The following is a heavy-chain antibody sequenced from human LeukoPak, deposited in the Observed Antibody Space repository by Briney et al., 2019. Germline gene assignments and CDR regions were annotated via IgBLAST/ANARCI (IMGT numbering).Heavy chain of an antibody. D-gene: IGHD3-3*01. CDR2: ISGSGGST. V-gene: IGHV3-23*01. Sequence: GGSLRLSCAASGFTLSSYAMSWVRQAPGKGLEWVSAISGSGGSTYYADSVKGRFTISRDNSKNTLYLQMNSLRAEDTAVYYCAKGEGFTIFGVVIFDFWGQGTLVTVSS. CDR1: GFTLSSYA. CDR3: AKGEGFTIFGVVIFDF. J-gene: IGHJ4*02.